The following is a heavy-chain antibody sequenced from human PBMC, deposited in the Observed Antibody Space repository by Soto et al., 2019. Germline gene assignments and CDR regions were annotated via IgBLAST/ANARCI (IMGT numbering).Heavy chain of an antibody. Sequence: QVQLVQSGAEVKKPGASVKVSCKASGYTFTSYDINWVRQATGQGLEWMGWMKPNSGNTGYAQKFQGRVTMTRNTSISTAYMELSSLRSEDTAVYYCARGLRGYYGSGSYAYYMDVWGKGTTVTVSS. D-gene: IGHD3-10*01. CDR2: MKPNSGNT. V-gene: IGHV1-8*01. CDR1: GYTFTSYD. J-gene: IGHJ6*03. CDR3: ARGLRGYYGSGSYAYYMDV.